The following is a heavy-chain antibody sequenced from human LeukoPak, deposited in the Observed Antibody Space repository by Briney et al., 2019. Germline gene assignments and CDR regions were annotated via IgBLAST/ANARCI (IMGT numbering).Heavy chain of an antibody. J-gene: IGHJ6*03. Sequence: GGSLRLSCAASGFTFSSYGVHWVRQAPGKGLEWVAVIWYDGSNKYYADSVKGRFTISRDNSKNTLYLQMNSLRAEDTAVYYCAREAEYYYYYYMDVWGKGTTVTVSS. CDR1: GFTFSSYG. V-gene: IGHV3-33*01. D-gene: IGHD1-14*01. CDR2: IWYDGSNK. CDR3: AREAEYYYYYYMDV.